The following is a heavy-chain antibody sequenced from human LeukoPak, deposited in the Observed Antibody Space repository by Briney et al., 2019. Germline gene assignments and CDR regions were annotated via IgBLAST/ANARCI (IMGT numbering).Heavy chain of an antibody. Sequence: SQTLSLTCAVSGGSISCGGYSWSWIRQPPGKGLEWIGYIYHSGSTYYNPSLKSRVTISVDRSKNQFSLKLSSVTAADTAVYYCARGEEVGATPFDYWGQGTLVTVSS. J-gene: IGHJ4*02. D-gene: IGHD1-26*01. CDR3: ARGEEVGATPFDY. CDR2: IYHSGST. CDR1: GGSISCGGYS. V-gene: IGHV4-30-2*01.